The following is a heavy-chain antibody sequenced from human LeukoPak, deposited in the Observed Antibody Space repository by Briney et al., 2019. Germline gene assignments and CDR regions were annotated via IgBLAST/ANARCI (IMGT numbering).Heavy chain of an antibody. Sequence: PGGSLGLSCAASGFTFSSYGMHWVRQAPGKGLVWVAFIRYDGSNKYYADSVKGRFTISRDNSKNTLYLQMNSLRAEDTAVYYCAKDLLRFLEWSPFDYWGQGTLVTVSS. CDR1: GFTFSSYG. CDR3: AKDLLRFLEWSPFDY. CDR2: IRYDGSNK. V-gene: IGHV3-30*02. J-gene: IGHJ4*02. D-gene: IGHD3-3*01.